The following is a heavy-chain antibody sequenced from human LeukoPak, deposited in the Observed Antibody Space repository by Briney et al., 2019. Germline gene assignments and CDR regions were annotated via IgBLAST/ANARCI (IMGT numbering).Heavy chain of an antibody. V-gene: IGHV1-69*01. J-gene: IGHJ5*02. CDR2: IIPIFGTA. CDR1: GGTFSSYA. D-gene: IGHD3-22*01. Sequence: SVKVSCKASGGTFSSYAISWVRQAPGQGLEWMGGIIPIFGTANYAQKFQGRVTLTADESTSTAYMELSSLRSEDTAVYYCARYRRYYYDSSGYYDNWFDPWGQGTLVTVSS. CDR3: ARYRRYYYDSSGYYDNWFDP.